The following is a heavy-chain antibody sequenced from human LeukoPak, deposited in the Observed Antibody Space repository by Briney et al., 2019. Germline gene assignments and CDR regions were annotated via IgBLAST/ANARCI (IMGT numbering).Heavy chain of an antibody. J-gene: IGHJ4*02. Sequence: SGGSLRLSCAASGFTFSSYAMSWVRQAPGKGLEWVSVIYSGGSTYYADSVKGRFTISRDDSKNTLYLQMNSLRAEDTAVYYCARVARTMVRGVMWERFDYWGQGTLVTVSS. V-gene: IGHV3-53*01. CDR2: IYSGGST. CDR3: ARVARTMVRGVMWERFDY. CDR1: GFTFSSYA. D-gene: IGHD3-10*01.